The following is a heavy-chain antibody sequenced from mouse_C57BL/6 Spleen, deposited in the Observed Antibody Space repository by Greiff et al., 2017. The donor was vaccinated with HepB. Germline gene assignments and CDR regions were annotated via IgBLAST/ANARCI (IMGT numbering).Heavy chain of an antibody. V-gene: IGHV1-20*01. J-gene: IGHJ1*03. CDR1: GYSFTGYF. D-gene: IGHD1-1*01. CDR3: ARAHNYYGSGSYFDV. Sequence: VQLQHSGPELVKPGDSVKISCKASGYSFTGYFMNWVMQSHGKSLEWIGRINPYNGDTFYNQKFKGKATLTVDKSSSTAHMELRSLTSEDSAVYYCARAHNYYGSGSYFDVWGTGTTVTVSS. CDR2: INPYNGDT.